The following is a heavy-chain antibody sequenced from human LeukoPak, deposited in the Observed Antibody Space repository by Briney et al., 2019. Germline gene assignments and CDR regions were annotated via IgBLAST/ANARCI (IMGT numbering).Heavy chain of an antibody. CDR3: AKTHQLLYYYYGMDV. Sequence: SQTLSLTCSVSGASISSGSDYWSWIRQPAGKTLEWIGRIHTSGNPNYNPSLKSRVTISVDTSKNQFSLKLSSVTAADTAVYYCAKTHQLLYYYYGMDVWGQGTTVTVSS. D-gene: IGHD2-2*01. J-gene: IGHJ6*02. V-gene: IGHV4-61*02. CDR1: GASISSGSDY. CDR2: IHTSGNP.